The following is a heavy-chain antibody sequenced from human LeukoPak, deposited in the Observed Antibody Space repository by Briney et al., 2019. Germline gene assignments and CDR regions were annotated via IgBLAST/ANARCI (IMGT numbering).Heavy chain of an antibody. CDR3: ARGYCDYFDY. V-gene: IGHV4-39*07. Sequence: AETWTLTCTVSGGSISSSSYYWGWIRQPPGKGLEWIGTIYYSGSTNYNPSLKCRVTISVDTSKNQFSLKLSSVTAADTAVYYCARGYCDYFDYWGKGIMVTFSS. D-gene: IGHD2-8*02. CDR1: GGSISSSSYY. J-gene: IGHJ4*02. CDR2: IYYSGST.